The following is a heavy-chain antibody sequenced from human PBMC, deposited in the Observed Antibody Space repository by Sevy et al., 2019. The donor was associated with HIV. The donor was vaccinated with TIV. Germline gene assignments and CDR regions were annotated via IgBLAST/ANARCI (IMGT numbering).Heavy chain of an antibody. D-gene: IGHD3-9*01. Sequence: GGSLRISCAASGFTFSSYAMHWVRQAPGKGLEWVAVISYDGSNKYYADSVKGRFTISRDNSKNTLYLQMNSLRAEDTAVYYCARGLFEMTGYHYWGQGTLVTVSS. J-gene: IGHJ4*02. CDR3: ARGLFEMTGYHY. CDR1: GFTFSSYA. V-gene: IGHV3-30*04. CDR2: ISYDGSNK.